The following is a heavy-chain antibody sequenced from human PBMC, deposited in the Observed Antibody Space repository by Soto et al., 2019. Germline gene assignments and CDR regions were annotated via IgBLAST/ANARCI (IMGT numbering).Heavy chain of an antibody. CDR3: ASDSGGATIRNYYYYGMGV. J-gene: IGHJ6*02. CDR2: ISGSGGST. V-gene: IGHV3-23*01. Sequence: GGSLRLSCAASGFTFSSYAMSWVRQAPGKGLEWVSAISGSGGSTYYADSVKGRFTISRDNSKNTLYLQMNSLRAEDTAVYYCASDSGGATIRNYYYYGMGVWGQGTTVTVSS. CDR1: GFTFSSYA. D-gene: IGHD5-12*01.